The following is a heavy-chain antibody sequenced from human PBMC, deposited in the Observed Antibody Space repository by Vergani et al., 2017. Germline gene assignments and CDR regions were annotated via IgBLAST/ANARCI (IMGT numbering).Heavy chain of an antibody. D-gene: IGHD3-10*01. Sequence: QVQLVQSGAEVKKPGASVKVSCKASGYTFTSYGISWVRQAPGQGLEWMGWISAYNGNTNYAQKLQGRVTMTTDTSTSTAYMELSSLRSEDTAVYYCARDGWDGARITSARWFDPWGQGTLVTVSS. J-gene: IGHJ5*02. CDR1: GYTFTSYG. CDR2: ISAYNGNT. V-gene: IGHV1-18*01. CDR3: ARDGWDGARITSARWFDP.